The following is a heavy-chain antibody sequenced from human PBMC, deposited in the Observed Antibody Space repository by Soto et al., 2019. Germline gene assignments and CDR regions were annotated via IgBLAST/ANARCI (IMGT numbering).Heavy chain of an antibody. CDR3: ARGNDSGYDSVATYYFDY. V-gene: IGHV4-30-4*01. CDR1: GGSISNGNYY. CDR2: IYYSGST. J-gene: IGHJ4*02. D-gene: IGHD5-12*01. Sequence: SETLSLTCTVSGGSISNGNYYWSWIRQPTGKSLEWIGYIYYSGSTYYNPSLKSRVTISVDTSKNQFSLKLSSVTAADTAVYYCARGNDSGYDSVATYYFDYWGQGTLVTVSS.